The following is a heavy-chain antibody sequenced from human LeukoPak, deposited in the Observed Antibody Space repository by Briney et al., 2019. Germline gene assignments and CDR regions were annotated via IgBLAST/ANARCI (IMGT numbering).Heavy chain of an antibody. D-gene: IGHD2-8*01. Sequence: GASVKVSCKASGYTFTDSYIHWVRQAPGQGLEWMGRINPNSGDPNYPQNFQGRVTMTRDTSISTAYMEMSSLTSDDTAVYYCARSAGHCNNGVCFTDYYIDVWGTGTTVTVSS. V-gene: IGHV1-2*06. CDR1: GYTFTDSY. CDR2: INPNSGDP. CDR3: ARSAGHCNNGVCFTDYYIDV. J-gene: IGHJ6*03.